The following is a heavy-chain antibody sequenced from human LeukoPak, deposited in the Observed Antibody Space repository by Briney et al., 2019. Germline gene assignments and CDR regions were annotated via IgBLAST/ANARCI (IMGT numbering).Heavy chain of an antibody. V-gene: IGHV3-23*01. CDR1: GFTFNSYA. CDR3: AKTTAGNSSGRNPGWPVDY. Sequence: GGSLRLSCAASGFTFNSYAMTWVRQAPGKGLEWVSHVSGSGGITYYADSVKGRFTIFRDNSKNPLYLQMNSLRAEDTAVYYCAKTTAGNSSGRNPGWPVDYWGQGTLVTVSS. J-gene: IGHJ4*02. D-gene: IGHD6-19*01. CDR2: VSGSGGIT.